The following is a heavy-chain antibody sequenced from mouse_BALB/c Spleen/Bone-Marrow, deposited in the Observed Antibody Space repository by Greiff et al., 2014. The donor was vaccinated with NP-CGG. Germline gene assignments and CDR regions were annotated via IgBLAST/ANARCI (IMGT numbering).Heavy chain of an antibody. J-gene: IGHJ3*01. D-gene: IGHD1-1*01. Sequence: DVQLQESGTVLARPGASVKMSCKASGYTFTSYWMHWVKQRPGQGLEWIGAIYPGNSDTSYNQKFKGKAKLTAVTSTSTAYMELSSLTNEDSAVYYCTRVYYYGSAWFAYWGQGTLVTVSA. CDR1: GYTFTSYW. CDR2: IYPGNSDT. V-gene: IGHV1-5*01. CDR3: TRVYYYGSAWFAY.